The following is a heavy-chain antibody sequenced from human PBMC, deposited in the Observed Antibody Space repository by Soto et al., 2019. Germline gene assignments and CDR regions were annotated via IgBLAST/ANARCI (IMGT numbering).Heavy chain of an antibody. V-gene: IGHV6-1*01. CDR2: TYYRSKWYN. CDR1: GDSVSSTSVA. Sequence: KTSETLSLTCAISGDSVSSTSVAWNWIRQSPSRGLEWLGRTYYRSKWYNDYAVSVKSRITINPDTSKNQFSLQLTSLTPEDTAVYYCARKVTTGAFDIWGQGTMVTVSS. J-gene: IGHJ3*02. CDR3: ARKVTTGAFDI. D-gene: IGHD4-17*01.